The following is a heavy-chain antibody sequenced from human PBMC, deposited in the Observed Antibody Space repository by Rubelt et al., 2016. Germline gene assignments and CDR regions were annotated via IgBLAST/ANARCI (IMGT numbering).Heavy chain of an antibody. CDR1: GYSFTNYL. V-gene: IGHV5-51*01. J-gene: IGHJ4*02. D-gene: IGHD7-27*01. CDR3: ARRPHVTGDPYDS. CDR2: LLPANSET. Sequence: EVQLVQSGAEVKKPGESLRISCQGFGYSFTNYLIAWVRQMPGKGLEWMAMLLPANSETRYNPSVQGQITISSDRSVNTAYLQWSSLKASDTGIYYCARRPHVTGDPYDSWGQGTLVTVSS.